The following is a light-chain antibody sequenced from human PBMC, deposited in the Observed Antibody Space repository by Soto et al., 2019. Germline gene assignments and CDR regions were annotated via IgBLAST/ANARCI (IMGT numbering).Light chain of an antibody. Sequence: DIQMTQSPSTLSASVGDRVTITCRASQSISSWLAWYQQKPGKAPKLLIYDASSLESGVPSRFSGSGSGTEFTLTITSLQPDDFATYSCQHYHSYPYIFGQGTKLEIK. J-gene: IGKJ2*01. CDR1: QSISSW. CDR2: DAS. CDR3: QHYHSYPYI. V-gene: IGKV1-5*01.